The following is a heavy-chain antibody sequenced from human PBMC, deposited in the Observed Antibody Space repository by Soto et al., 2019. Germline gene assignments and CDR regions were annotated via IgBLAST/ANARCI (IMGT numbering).Heavy chain of an antibody. J-gene: IGHJ6*02. CDR1: SNKK. D-gene: IGHD3-10*01. CDR3: TTQGFGGLHGLVDV. CDR2: ISNIGFT. V-gene: IGHV4-59*08. Sequence: SNKKSSWIRLSPGKGLEWIGYISNIGFTRYNPSLKSRVSISVDTSKNQFSLKLTSVTAADTAVYYCTTQGFGGLHGLVDVWGQGTTVTVSS.